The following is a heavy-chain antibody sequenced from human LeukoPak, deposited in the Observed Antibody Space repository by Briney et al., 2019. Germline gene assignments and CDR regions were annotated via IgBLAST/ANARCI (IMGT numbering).Heavy chain of an antibody. D-gene: IGHD5-18*01. CDR3: ASRSSSGYSYGYREDY. Sequence: SETLSLTCTVSGGSICSSSHYWGWIRQPPGKGLEWIGSIYYSGSTYYNPSLKSRVTISVDTSKNQFSLKLSSVTAADTAVYYCASRSSSGYSYGYREDYWGQGTLVTVSS. CDR2: IYYSGST. V-gene: IGHV4-39*01. CDR1: GGSICSSSHY. J-gene: IGHJ4*02.